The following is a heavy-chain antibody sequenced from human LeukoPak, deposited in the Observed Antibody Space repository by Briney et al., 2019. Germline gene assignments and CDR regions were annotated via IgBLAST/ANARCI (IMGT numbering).Heavy chain of an antibody. Sequence: GGSLRLSCAASGFTFSSYAMSWVRQAPGKGLEWVSATSGSGGSTYYADSVKGRFTISRDNSKNTLYLQMNSLRAEDTAVYYCAKSVVVLPPQGGDAFDIWGQGTMVTVSS. CDR2: TSGSGGST. CDR3: AKSVVVLPPQGGDAFDI. V-gene: IGHV3-23*01. J-gene: IGHJ3*02. CDR1: GFTFSSYA. D-gene: IGHD2-15*01.